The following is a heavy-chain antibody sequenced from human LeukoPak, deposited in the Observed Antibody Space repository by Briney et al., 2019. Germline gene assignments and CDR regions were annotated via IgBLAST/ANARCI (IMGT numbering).Heavy chain of an antibody. J-gene: IGHJ4*02. V-gene: IGHV3-20*04. CDR1: GFTFDDYG. Sequence: PGGSLRLSCAASGFTFDDYGMSWVRQAPGKGLEWVSGINWNGGSTGYADSVKGRFTISRDNAKNSLYLQMNSLRAEDTAVYYCATLYYYDSSGYFFDYWGQGTLVTVSS. CDR2: INWNGGST. CDR3: ATLYYYDSSGYFFDY. D-gene: IGHD3-22*01.